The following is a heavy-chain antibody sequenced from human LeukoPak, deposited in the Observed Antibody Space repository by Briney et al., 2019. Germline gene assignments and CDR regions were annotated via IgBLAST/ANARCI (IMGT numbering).Heavy chain of an antibody. D-gene: IGHD6-19*01. CDR2: IRYDGSNK. V-gene: IGHV3-30*02. Sequence: GGSLRLSCAASGFTFSSYGMHWVRQAPGKGLEWVAFIRYDGSNKYYADSVKGRFTISRDNSKNTLYLQMNSLRAEDTAVYYCAKEAYSSGWYWLDYWGQGTLVTVCS. J-gene: IGHJ4*02. CDR1: GFTFSSYG. CDR3: AKEAYSSGWYWLDY.